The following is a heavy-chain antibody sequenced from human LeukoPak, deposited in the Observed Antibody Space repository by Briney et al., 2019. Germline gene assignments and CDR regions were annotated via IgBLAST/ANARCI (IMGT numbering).Heavy chain of an antibody. CDR1: GFTFSTYE. J-gene: IGHJ3*02. Sequence: GGSLRLSCAASGFTFSTYEMDWVRQAPGKGLEWVSYITSSGSTKYYADSVKGRFTISRHDAKNSLYLQMNSLRAEDTAVYYCARVPAGVIGMKDAFDIWGQGTMVTVSS. D-gene: IGHD3-16*02. V-gene: IGHV3-48*03. CDR2: ITSSGSTK. CDR3: ARVPAGVIGMKDAFDI.